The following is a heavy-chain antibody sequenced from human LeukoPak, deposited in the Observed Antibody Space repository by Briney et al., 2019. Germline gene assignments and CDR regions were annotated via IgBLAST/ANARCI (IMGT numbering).Heavy chain of an antibody. Sequence: PSETLSLTCTVSGGSISRGGYYWSWIRQHPGKGLEWIGFIDYSGSTYYNPSLKSRLTISVDTSENQFSLKLSSVTAADTAVYYCARQRDCSSTSCLAGRWFDPWGQGTLVTVSS. CDR3: ARQRDCSSTSCLAGRWFDP. J-gene: IGHJ5*02. D-gene: IGHD2-2*01. CDR1: GGSISRGGYY. CDR2: IDYSGST. V-gene: IGHV4-31*03.